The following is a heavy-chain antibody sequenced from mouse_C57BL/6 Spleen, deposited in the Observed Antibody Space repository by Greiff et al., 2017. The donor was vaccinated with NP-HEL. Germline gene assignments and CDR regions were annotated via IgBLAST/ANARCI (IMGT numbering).Heavy chain of an antibody. Sequence: QVQLQQSGAELVRPGASVKLSCKASGYTFTDYYINWVKQRPGQGLEWIARIYPGSGNTYYNEKFKGKATLTAEKSSSTAYMQLSSLTSEDSAVYFCARGETGTGFAYWGQGTLVTVSA. CDR3: ARGETGTGFAY. J-gene: IGHJ3*01. CDR2: IYPGSGNT. D-gene: IGHD3-3*01. V-gene: IGHV1-76*01. CDR1: GYTFTDYY.